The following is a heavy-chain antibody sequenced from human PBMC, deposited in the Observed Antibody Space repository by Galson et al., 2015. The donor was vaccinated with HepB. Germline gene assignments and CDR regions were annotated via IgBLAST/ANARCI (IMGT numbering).Heavy chain of an antibody. Sequence: SLRLSCAVSGFTFSDNSMSWVRQTPGKGLEWVGFIRSKAHGGTTEYAASVKGRFTLSRDDSKSIAYLQMNNLKTEDTAVYFYVRVARPIGAASTWDAFNITSQWSMVTVTP. J-gene: IGHJ3*02. CDR1: GFTFSDNS. V-gene: IGHV3-49*04. CDR2: IRSKAHGGTT. CDR3: VRVARPIGAASTWDAFNI. D-gene: IGHD6-13*01.